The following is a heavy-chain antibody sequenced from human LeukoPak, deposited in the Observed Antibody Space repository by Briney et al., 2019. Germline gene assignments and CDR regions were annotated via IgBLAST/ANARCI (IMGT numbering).Heavy chain of an antibody. D-gene: IGHD2/OR15-2a*01. CDR2: IKEDGSEK. V-gene: IGHV3-7*01. J-gene: IGHJ4*02. CDR1: GFPLSSYR. Sequence: GGSLRLSCAASGFPLSSYRMSWVRQAPGKGLGWVANIKEDGSEKYYVDSVKGRFTISRDDARNSLYLQMNSLKDEDTAVYYCARDRGYFYDQLDYWGQGTLVTVSS. CDR3: ARDRGYFYDQLDY.